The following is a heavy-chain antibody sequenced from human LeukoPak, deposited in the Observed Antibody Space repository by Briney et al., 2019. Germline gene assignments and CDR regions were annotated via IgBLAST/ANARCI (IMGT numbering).Heavy chain of an antibody. Sequence: PSQTLSLTCTVSGGSISSGDYYWSWIRQPPGKGLEWIGYIYYSGSTYYNPSLKSRVTISVDTSKSQFSLKLSSVTAADTAVYYCARDLVGFGHFDYWGQGTLVTVSS. CDR1: GGSISSGDYY. V-gene: IGHV4-30-4*01. CDR3: ARDLVGFGHFDY. D-gene: IGHD3-10*01. CDR2: IYYSGST. J-gene: IGHJ4*02.